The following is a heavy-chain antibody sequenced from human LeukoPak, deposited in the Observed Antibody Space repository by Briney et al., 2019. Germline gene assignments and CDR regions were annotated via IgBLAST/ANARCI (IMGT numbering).Heavy chain of an antibody. D-gene: IGHD6-13*01. CDR1: GFTFRDYT. CDR2: ISGSGGST. V-gene: IGHV3-23*01. CDR3: AKEGRSWYLLVGSRKYMDV. J-gene: IGHJ6*03. Sequence: GGSLRLSCTASGFTFRDYTMSWVRQAPGKGLEWVSAISGSGGSTYYADSVKGRFTISRDNSKNTLYLQMNSLRAEDTAVYYCAKEGRSWYLLVGSRKYMDVWGKGTTVTISS.